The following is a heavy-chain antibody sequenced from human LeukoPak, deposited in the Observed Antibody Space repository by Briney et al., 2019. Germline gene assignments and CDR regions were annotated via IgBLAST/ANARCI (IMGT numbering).Heavy chain of an antibody. CDR2: INHSGST. CDR3: ARRSSSHDAFDI. V-gene: IGHV4-34*01. Sequence: PSETLSLTCTISGSSISSYYWSWIRQPPGKGLEWIGEINHSGSTNYNPSLKSRVTISVDTSKNQFSLKLSSVTAADTAVYYCARRSSSHDAFDIWGQGTMVTVSS. D-gene: IGHD6-6*01. CDR1: GSSISSYY. J-gene: IGHJ3*02.